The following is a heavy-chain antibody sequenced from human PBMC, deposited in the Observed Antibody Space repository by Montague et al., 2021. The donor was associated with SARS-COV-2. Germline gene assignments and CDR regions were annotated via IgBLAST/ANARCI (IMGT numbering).Heavy chain of an antibody. CDR2: INHSGST. CDR1: GESFSGYY. D-gene: IGHD3-3*01. J-gene: IGHJ4*02. CDR3: ARGSSFVTIFGVVITDPLFDY. Sequence: SETLSLTCAVYGESFSGYYWSWIRQPPGKGLEWIGEINHSGSTNYNPSLKSRVTISVDTSQNQFSLKLSSVTAADTAVYYCARGSSFVTIFGVVITDPLFDYWGQGTLVTVSS. V-gene: IGHV4-34*01.